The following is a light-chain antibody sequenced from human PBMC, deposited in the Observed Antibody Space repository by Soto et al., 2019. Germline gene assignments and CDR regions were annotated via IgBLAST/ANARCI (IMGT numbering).Light chain of an antibody. V-gene: IGLV1-44*01. Sequence: QSVLTQPPSASGTPGQRVTIPCLGSSSNIGSNTVNWYQQLPGTAPKLLIYSNNQRPSGVPDRFSGSKSGTSASLAISGLQSEDEADYYCAAWDDSLNGWVFGGGTKLTVL. CDR2: SNN. J-gene: IGLJ3*02. CDR3: AAWDDSLNGWV. CDR1: SSNIGSNT.